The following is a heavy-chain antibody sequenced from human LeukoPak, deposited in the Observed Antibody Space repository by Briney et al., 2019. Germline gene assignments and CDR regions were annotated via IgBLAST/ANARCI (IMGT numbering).Heavy chain of an antibody. Sequence: GGSLRLSCAASGFTFSSYAMSWVRQAPGKGLEWVSAISGCGGSTYYADSVKGRFTISRDNSKNTLYLQMNSLRAEDTAVYYCEVVVIAAKGNYWGQGTLVTVSS. CDR1: GFTFSSYA. CDR2: ISGCGGST. CDR3: EVVVIAAKGNY. V-gene: IGHV3-23*01. D-gene: IGHD2-15*01. J-gene: IGHJ4*02.